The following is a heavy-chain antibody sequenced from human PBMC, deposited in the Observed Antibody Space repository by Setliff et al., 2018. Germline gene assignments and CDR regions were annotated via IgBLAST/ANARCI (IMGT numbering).Heavy chain of an antibody. CDR2: IKSKPDGGAA. D-gene: IGHD4-4*01. J-gene: IGHJ5*02. V-gene: IGHV3-15*01. CDR3: TTGPRDSRNYLNWFDP. CDR1: GFTLSNAW. Sequence: GGSLRLSCAASGFTLSNAWMIWVRQAPGKGLEWVGQIKSKPDGGAAEYASPVRGRFTISRDDSKSTLYLQMSSLKTEDTGFYYCTTGPRDSRNYLNWFDPWGQGTLVTVSS.